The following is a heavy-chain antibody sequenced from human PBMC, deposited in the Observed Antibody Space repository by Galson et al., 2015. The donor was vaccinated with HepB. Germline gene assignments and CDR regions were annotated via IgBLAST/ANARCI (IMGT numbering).Heavy chain of an antibody. V-gene: IGHV3-7*03. CDR1: GFPFSTYW. Sequence: SLRLSCAASGFPFSTYWMAWVRQTPGKGLEWVANIKPDGSEKYYLDSVKGRFTISRDNAKSSLYLHMNGLRAEDTAVYYCGGSLHYWGQGTVVTVSS. D-gene: IGHD3-10*01. CDR3: GGSLHY. CDR2: IKPDGSEK. J-gene: IGHJ4*02.